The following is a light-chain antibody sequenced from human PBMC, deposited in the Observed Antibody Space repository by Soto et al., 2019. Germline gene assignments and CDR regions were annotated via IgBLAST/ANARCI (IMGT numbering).Light chain of an antibody. CDR3: SSYTSSSTPYV. CDR2: DVS. V-gene: IGLV2-14*01. CDR1: GSDIGDYNY. J-gene: IGLJ1*01. Sequence: ALTQPASVSGSPGQSIAISCTGTGSDIGDYNYVSWYQQHPVKAPKLIIYDVSNRPSGVSDRFSGSKSGNTASLTISGLQAEDEADYYCSSYTSSSTPYVFGTGTKVTVL.